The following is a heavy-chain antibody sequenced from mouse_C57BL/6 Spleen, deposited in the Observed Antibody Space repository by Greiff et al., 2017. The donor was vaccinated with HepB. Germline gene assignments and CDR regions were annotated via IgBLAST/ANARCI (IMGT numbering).Heavy chain of an antibody. CDR1: GYTFTSYW. J-gene: IGHJ4*01. CDR3: ARPYGNYYAMDY. CDR2: IYPGSSST. Sequence: QVQLQQPGAELVKPGASVKMSCKASGYTFTSYWITWVKQRPGQGLEWIGDIYPGSSSTNYNEKFKSKATLTVDTSSSTAYMQLSSLTSEDSAVYYCARPYGNYYAMDYWGQGTSVTVSS. D-gene: IGHD2-10*02. V-gene: IGHV1-55*01.